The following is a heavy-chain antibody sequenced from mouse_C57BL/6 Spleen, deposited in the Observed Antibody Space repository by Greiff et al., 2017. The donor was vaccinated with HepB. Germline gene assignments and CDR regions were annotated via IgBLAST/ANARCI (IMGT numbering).Heavy chain of an antibody. V-gene: IGHV1-4*01. CDR2: INPSSGYT. CDR1: GYTFTSYT. CDR3: ARRGGFYYEDWYFEV. D-gene: IGHD1-1*01. Sequence: VQLQQSGAELARPGASVKMSCKASGYTFTSYTMHWVKQRPGQGLEWIGYINPSSGYTKYNQKFKDKATLTADKSSSTAYMQLSSLTSEDSAVYYCARRGGFYYEDWYFEVWGTGTTVTVSS. J-gene: IGHJ1*03.